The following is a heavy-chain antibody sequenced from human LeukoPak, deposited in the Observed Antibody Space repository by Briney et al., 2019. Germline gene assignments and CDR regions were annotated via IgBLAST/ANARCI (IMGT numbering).Heavy chain of an antibody. CDR3: ARLTSWSYYDSSGYLNWFDP. CDR1: GGSISSSSYY. J-gene: IGHJ5*02. D-gene: IGHD3-22*01. CDR2: IYYSGST. Sequence: SETLSLTCTVSGGSISSSSYYWGWIRQPPGKGLEGIGSIYYSGSTYYNPSLKSRVTISVDTSKNQFSLKLSSVTAADTAVYYCARLTSWSYYDSSGYLNWFDPWGQGTLVTVSS. V-gene: IGHV4-39*07.